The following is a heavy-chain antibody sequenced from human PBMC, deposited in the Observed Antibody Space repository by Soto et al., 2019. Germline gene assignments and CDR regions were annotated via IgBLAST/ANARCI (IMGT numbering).Heavy chain of an antibody. Sequence: GSLRLSCAASGFTFRDYAMHWVRQAPGKGLEWVAVISYDGSNKYYADSVKGRFIISRDNSKNTLYLQMHSLRAEDTAVYSCARDRDYYGSGTRGNYHYDMDVWGQGTTVTVSS. V-gene: IGHV3-30-3*01. CDR1: GFTFRDYA. J-gene: IGHJ6*02. CDR2: ISYDGSNK. CDR3: ARDRDYYGSGTRGNYHYDMDV. D-gene: IGHD3-10*01.